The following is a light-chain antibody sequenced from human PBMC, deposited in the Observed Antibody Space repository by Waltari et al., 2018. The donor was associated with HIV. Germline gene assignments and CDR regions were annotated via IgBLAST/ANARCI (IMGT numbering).Light chain of an antibody. J-gene: IGKJ2*01. CDR1: QSLFYSSNNKTY. CDR2: WAS. CDR3: LQYYNTPRT. Sequence: DIVMTQSPDSLAVSLGERATIYCKSSQSLFYSSNNKTYLAWYQQKPGQPPKLLINWASTRESGVPDRFSGSGSGTHFTLAISSLQAEDVAVYYCLQYYNTPRTFGQGTNLEI. V-gene: IGKV4-1*01.